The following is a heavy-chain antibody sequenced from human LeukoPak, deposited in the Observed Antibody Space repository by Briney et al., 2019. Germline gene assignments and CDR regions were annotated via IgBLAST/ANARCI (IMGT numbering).Heavy chain of an antibody. Sequence: PSETLSRTCAVYGDSFSGYYWSWIRQSPGTGLEGIGEVNDRGTTNYNPNLKSRVTISVATSSNQFSLRLTSVTAADTAIYFCATRRGGPYPYYFDHWDQGALVTVSS. CDR2: VNDRGTT. V-gene: IGHV4-34*01. J-gene: IGHJ4*02. CDR3: ATRRGGPYPYYFDH. D-gene: IGHD2-15*01. CDR1: GDSFSGYY.